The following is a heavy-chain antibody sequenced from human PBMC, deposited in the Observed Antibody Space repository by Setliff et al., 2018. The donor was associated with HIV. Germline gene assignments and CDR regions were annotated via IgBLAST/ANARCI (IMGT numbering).Heavy chain of an antibody. Sequence: SETLSLTCTVSGGSISSGNYYWSWIRQHPGKGLERTGYIYYSGSTYYNPSLKSRVTMSVDTSKNQFSLKLSSVTAADTAVYYCAREGARHYGSGRYHSWFDPWGQGTQVTVSS. CDR3: AREGARHYGSGRYHSWFDP. D-gene: IGHD3-10*01. V-gene: IGHV4-31*03. CDR2: IYYSGST. J-gene: IGHJ5*02. CDR1: GGSISSGNYY.